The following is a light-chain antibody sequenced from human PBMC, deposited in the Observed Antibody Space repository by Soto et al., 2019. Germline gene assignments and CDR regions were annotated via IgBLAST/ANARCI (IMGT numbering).Light chain of an antibody. CDR3: QQYNNGSPET. J-gene: IGKJ2*01. V-gene: IGKV3-15*01. CDR1: QSVSIN. CDR2: HAS. Sequence: EIVMTQSPATLSVSPGESATLSCRASQSVSINVAWYQQKPGQAPRLLIHHASTRATSTPARFSGSGSGTEFTLTIKSLQSEELAVYYCQQYNNGSPETFGQGPKVDIK.